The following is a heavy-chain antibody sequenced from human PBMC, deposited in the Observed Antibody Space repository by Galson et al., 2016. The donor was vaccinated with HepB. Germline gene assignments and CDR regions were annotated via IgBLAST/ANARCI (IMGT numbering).Heavy chain of an antibody. V-gene: IGHV4-39*01. CDR2: IFHTGRT. CDR3: AIIWDASGWTDY. D-gene: IGHD6-19*01. J-gene: IGHJ4*02. CDR1: GGSITNSMYY. Sequence: ETLSLTCTVSGGSITNSMYYWAWIRQPPGKGLEWTGSIFHTGRTYYNPSLTGRVTISVDTSNNQFSLKLKSVTAADTALYYCAIIWDASGWTDYWGQGTVVTVSS.